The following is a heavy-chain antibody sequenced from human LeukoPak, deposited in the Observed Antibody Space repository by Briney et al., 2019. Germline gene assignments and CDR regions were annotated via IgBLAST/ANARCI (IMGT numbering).Heavy chain of an antibody. CDR2: ISSSSSYI. Sequence: PGGSLRLSCAASGFTFSSYSMNWVRQAPGKGLEWVSSISSSSSYIYYADSVKGRFTISRDNAKNSLYLQMNSLRAEDTAVYYCARDDCSSTSCPPAYGMDVWGKGTTVTVSS. D-gene: IGHD2-2*01. J-gene: IGHJ6*04. CDR1: GFTFSSYS. CDR3: ARDDCSSTSCPPAYGMDV. V-gene: IGHV3-21*01.